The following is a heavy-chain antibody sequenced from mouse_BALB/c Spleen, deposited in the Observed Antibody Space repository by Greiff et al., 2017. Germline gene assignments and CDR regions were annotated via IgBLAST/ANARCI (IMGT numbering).Heavy chain of an antibody. CDR1: GFTFSSYA. D-gene: IGHD2-1*01. Sequence: EVKLVESGGGLVKPGGSLKLSCAASGFTFSSYAMSWVRQSPEKRLEWVAEISSGGSYTYYPDTVTGRFTISRDNAKNTLYLEMSSLRSEDTAMYYCAKGYYGNYAWFAYWGQGTLVTGSA. CDR3: AKGYYGNYAWFAY. J-gene: IGHJ3*01. CDR2: ISSGGSYT. V-gene: IGHV5-9-4*01.